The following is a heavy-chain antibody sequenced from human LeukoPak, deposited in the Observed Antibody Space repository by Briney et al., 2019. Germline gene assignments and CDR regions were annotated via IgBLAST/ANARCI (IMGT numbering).Heavy chain of an antibody. CDR1: GGSFSGYY. V-gene: IGHV4-59*01. CDR3: ARGGVGASSYYYYYGMDV. D-gene: IGHD1-26*01. CDR2: IYHSGST. J-gene: IGHJ6*02. Sequence: KPSKTLSLTCAVYGGSFSGYYWSWIRQPPGKGLEWIGYIYHSGSTNNNPSLESRVTISVETSKNQFSLKLSSVTAADTAVYYCARGGVGASSYYYYYGMDVWGQGTTVTVSS.